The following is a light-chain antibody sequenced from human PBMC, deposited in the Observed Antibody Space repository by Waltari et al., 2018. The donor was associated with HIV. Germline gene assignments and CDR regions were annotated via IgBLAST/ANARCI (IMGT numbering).Light chain of an antibody. J-gene: IGLJ2*01. V-gene: IGLV2-18*01. CDR1: SSDVGSYNR. CDR3: SLNTSSITVV. CDR2: EVS. Sequence: QSALTQPPSVSGSPGQSVTISCTGTSSDVGSYNRVSWYQQPPGTAPKLMIHEVSSRPSGGPDRFAGSNPSNTASLTISGLRAEYEANYYCSLNTSSITVVFGGGTKLTVL.